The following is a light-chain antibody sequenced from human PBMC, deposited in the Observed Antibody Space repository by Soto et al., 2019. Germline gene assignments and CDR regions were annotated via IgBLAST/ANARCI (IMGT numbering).Light chain of an antibody. CDR3: MQVLHTPVT. CDR1: QSLLHGTGYNY. V-gene: IGKV2-28*01. CDR2: LGS. J-gene: IGKJ3*01. Sequence: DIVMTQSPLSLPVTPGEPTSISCRSSQSLLHGTGYNYLDWYLQKPGQSPQLLIQLGSMRASGVLDRFSGSGSGTDFTLKISRVEAEDVGVYYCMQVLHTPVTFGPGTKVDI.